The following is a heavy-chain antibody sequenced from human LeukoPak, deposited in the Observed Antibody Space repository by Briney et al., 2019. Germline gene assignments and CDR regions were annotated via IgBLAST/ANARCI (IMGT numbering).Heavy chain of an antibody. CDR3: ARGNPDYDFWSGPGQNWFDP. CDR2: IYASGST. CDR1: GGSISSYY. V-gene: IGHV4-4*07. D-gene: IGHD3-3*01. Sequence: SSETLSLTCTVSGGSISSYYWSWIRQPAGKGLEWIGRIYASGSTNYNPSLKSRVTMSVDTSKNQFSLKLSSVTAADTAVYYCARGNPDYDFWSGPGQNWFDPWGQGTLVTVSS. J-gene: IGHJ5*02.